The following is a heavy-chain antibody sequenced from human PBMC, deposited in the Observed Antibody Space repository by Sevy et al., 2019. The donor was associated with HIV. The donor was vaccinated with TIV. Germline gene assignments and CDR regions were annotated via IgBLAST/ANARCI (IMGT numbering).Heavy chain of an antibody. CDR2: ISGSGGST. CDR1: GFTFSSDA. Sequence: GGSLRLSCAASGFTFSSDAMSWVRQAPGKGLEWVADISGSGGSTYYADSVKGRFTVSRVNSKNTLYLQMNSLRAEDTAVYYCAMLFQVPFFRYWGQGTLVTVSS. J-gene: IGHJ4*02. V-gene: IGHV3-23*01. CDR3: AMLFQVPFFRY. D-gene: IGHD3-10*01.